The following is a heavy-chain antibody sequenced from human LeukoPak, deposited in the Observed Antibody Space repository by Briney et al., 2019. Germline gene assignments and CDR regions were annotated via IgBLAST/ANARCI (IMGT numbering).Heavy chain of an antibody. V-gene: IGHV4-30-4*08. CDR1: GGSISSGDYC. CDR3: AREGGYHNWFDL. CDR2: IHYSGST. Sequence: SQTLSLTCTVSGGSISSGDYCWSWIRQPPGKGLEWIGYIHYSGSTYYNPSLKSRVTISVDTSKNQFSLKLSSVTAADTAVYYCAREGGYHNWFDLWGQGTLVTVST. D-gene: IGHD1-26*01. J-gene: IGHJ5*02.